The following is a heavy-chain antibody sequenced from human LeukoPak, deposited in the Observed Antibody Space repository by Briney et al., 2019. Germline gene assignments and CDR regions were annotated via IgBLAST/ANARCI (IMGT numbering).Heavy chain of an antibody. CDR3: ARGGVSVGGNFDY. Sequence: GGSLRLSCAASGFTFSSYTMNWVRQAPGKGLEWVSSISRSSSYIYYADSMEGRFTISRDNANNSLFLQMNSLRAEDTAVYYCARGGVSVGGNFDYWGQGTLVTVSS. CDR1: GFTFSSYT. D-gene: IGHD4-23*01. J-gene: IGHJ4*02. CDR2: ISRSSSYI. V-gene: IGHV3-21*01.